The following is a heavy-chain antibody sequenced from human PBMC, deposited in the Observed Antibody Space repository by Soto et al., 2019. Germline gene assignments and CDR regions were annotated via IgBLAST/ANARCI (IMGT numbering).Heavy chain of an antibody. CDR1: GFNFSSYA. Sequence: EVQLLESGGGLVQPGGSLRLSCAASGFNFSSYAMTWVRQAPGTGLEWVSTISNGGGSTYYTDSVKGRFTISRDDSKNTLYLQMNSLRAEDTAVYYCAKEGCSSTSCYIGTQFDPWGQGTLVTVSS. CDR3: AKEGCSSTSCYIGTQFDP. D-gene: IGHD2-2*02. V-gene: IGHV3-23*01. CDR2: ISNGGGST. J-gene: IGHJ5*02.